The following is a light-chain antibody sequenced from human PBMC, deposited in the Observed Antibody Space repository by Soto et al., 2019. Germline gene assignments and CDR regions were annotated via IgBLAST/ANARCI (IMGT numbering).Light chain of an antibody. CDR1: QNVNKY. V-gene: IGKV1-5*03. CDR3: QQYKYYWT. J-gene: IGKJ1*01. Sequence: DIAMTQSPSTLSVPVGDSVTITCRASQNVNKYLAWYHQKPGKTPKLLIHEASTLQTGVPSRFAGSGSGTEFTHTISGLQPDDFGIYFCQQYKYYWTFGQGTRVEVK. CDR2: EAS.